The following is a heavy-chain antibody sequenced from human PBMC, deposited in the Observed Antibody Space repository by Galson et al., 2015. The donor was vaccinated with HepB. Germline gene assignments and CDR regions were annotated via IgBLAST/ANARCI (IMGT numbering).Heavy chain of an antibody. Sequence: SVKVSCKASGYTFTTYYMHWVRQAPGQGLEWMGIINPSDDSPSYAQKFQGRVTTTRDTSTSTVYMEVSSLRSEDTAGYYCARMGVYCSGGSCSDYYGMGVWGPGTTVTGSS. D-gene: IGHD2-15*01. V-gene: IGHV1-46*01. CDR1: GYTFTTYY. J-gene: IGHJ6*02. CDR3: ARMGVYCSGGSCSDYYGMGV. CDR2: INPSDDSP.